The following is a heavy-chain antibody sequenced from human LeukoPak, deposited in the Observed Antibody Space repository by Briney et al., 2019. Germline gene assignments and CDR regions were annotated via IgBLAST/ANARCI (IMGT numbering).Heavy chain of an antibody. CDR2: INPNSGGT. V-gene: IGHV1-2*06. Sequence: ASVKVSCKASGYTFTGHYMHWVRQAPGQGLEWMGRINPNSGGTNYAQKFQGRVTMTRDTSISTAYMELTRLRSDDTAVYYCARYSSGWYHGPPEDYWGQGTLVTVSS. CDR3: ARYSSGWYHGPPEDY. D-gene: IGHD6-19*01. CDR1: GYTFTGHY. J-gene: IGHJ4*02.